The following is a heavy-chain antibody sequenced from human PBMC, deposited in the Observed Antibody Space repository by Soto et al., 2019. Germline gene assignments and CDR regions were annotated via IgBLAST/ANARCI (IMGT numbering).Heavy chain of an antibody. J-gene: IGHJ4*02. V-gene: IGHV3-23*01. CDR2: ISGSDDST. Sequence: EVQLLESGGGLVQPGESLRLSCAASGFTFSSYAMSWVRQAPGKGLEWVSVISGSDDSTYYADSVKGRFTITRDNYKNTMYLQMHSLRAEDTAVYYCAKMSSSSTFDYWCQGTLVTVSS. CDR1: GFTFSSYA. CDR3: AKMSSSSTFDY. D-gene: IGHD6-6*01.